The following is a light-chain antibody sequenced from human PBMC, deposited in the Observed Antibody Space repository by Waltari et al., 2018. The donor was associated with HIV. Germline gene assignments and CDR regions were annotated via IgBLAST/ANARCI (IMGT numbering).Light chain of an antibody. CDR3: HQYYTHPPT. Sequence: DSVMTQSPDSLALSLVERATSNCMDMQKMCYSSKNQNYLAWYQQKPGQTPKCLSYWAAPRASRVHVPLSASGYGTDLTLTIRCLQAEDVAVYFCHQYYTHPPTFGQRNRVEIK. CDR2: WAA. CDR1: QKMCYSSKNQNY. J-gene: IGKJ1*01. V-gene: IGKV4-1*01.